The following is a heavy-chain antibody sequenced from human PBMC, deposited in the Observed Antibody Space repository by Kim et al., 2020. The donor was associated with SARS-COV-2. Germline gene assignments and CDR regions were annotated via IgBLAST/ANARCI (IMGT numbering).Heavy chain of an antibody. CDR1: GFTFSSYG. CDR2: ISYDGSNK. D-gene: IGHD6-13*01. CDR3: ARPDGYSSSWYGGAFDI. V-gene: IGHV3-33*05. J-gene: IGHJ3*02. Sequence: GGSLRLSCAASGFTFSSYGMHWVRQAPGKGLEWVAAISYDGSNKYYADSVKGRFTTSRDNAKNTLYLQMNSLRAEDTAVYYCARPDGYSSSWYGGAFDIWGQGTMVTVSS.